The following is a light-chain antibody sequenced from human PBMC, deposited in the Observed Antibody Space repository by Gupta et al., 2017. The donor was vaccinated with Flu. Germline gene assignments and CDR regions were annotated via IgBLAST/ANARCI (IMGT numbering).Light chain of an antibody. J-gene: IGKJ4*01. CDR2: KAS. CDR1: QCISNW. Sequence: DIQMNQSPSTLSASVGERVTITCRASQCISNWLAWYQQKPGKAPNLLIYKASTLERGVPSRFSGSGFGTEFSLTVSSLQPDDFATYYCQQCNSYSATFGGGTKVEMK. V-gene: IGKV1-5*03. CDR3: QQCNSYSAT.